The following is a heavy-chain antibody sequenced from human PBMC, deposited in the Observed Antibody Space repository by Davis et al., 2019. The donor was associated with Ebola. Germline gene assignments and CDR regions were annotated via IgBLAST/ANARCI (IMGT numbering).Heavy chain of an antibody. V-gene: IGHV3-33*01. CDR2: IWDDGSNK. CDR1: GFTLSGYD. Sequence: GGSLRLSCAASGFTLSGYDMNWVRQAPGKGLQWVAVIWDDGSNKYYADSVKGRFTISRDNSKNTLYLQMNSLRAEDTAVYYCARDVGGAAGTDYWGQGTLVTVSS. J-gene: IGHJ4*02. CDR3: ARDVGGAAGTDY. D-gene: IGHD6-19*01.